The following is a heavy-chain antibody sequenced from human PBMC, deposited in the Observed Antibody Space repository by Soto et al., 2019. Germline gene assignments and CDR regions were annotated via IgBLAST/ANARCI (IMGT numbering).Heavy chain of an antibody. CDR3: ARFYCSGGSCYLFDY. D-gene: IGHD2-15*01. CDR1: GGSISSSSYY. V-gene: IGHV4-39*01. CDR2: IYYSGST. Sequence: SETLSLTCTVSGGSISSSSYYWGWIRQPPGKGLEWIGSIYYSGSTYYNPSLKSRVTISVDTSKNQFSLKLSSVTAADTAVYYCARFYCSGGSCYLFDYWGQGTLVTVSS. J-gene: IGHJ4*02.